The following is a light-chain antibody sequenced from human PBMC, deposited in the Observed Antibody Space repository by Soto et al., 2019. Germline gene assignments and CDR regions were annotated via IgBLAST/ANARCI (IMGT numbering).Light chain of an antibody. CDR3: QQLNSFPIP. Sequence: IQLTQSPSSLSASVGDRVTITCRASQGISSFLAWYQQKPGKGPKLLIYGASTLQSGVPSRFSGSGSGTDFTLTIGSLQPEDFATYYCQQLNSFPIPFGPGTKVDIK. CDR1: QGISSF. V-gene: IGKV1-9*01. J-gene: IGKJ3*01. CDR2: GAS.